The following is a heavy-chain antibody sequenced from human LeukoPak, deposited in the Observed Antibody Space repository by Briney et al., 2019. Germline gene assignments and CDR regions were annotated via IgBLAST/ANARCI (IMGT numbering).Heavy chain of an antibody. Sequence: GGSLRLSCAASGFTFSRYWMSWVRQAPGKGLEWVASIKQDGSEKYFVKSVKGRFTISRDNAKNSLYLQMNSLKTEDTAVYYCTRAPLRYFDWSKGPSDYWGQGTLVTVSS. CDR3: TRAPLRYFDWSKGPSDY. CDR1: GFTFSRYW. CDR2: IKQDGSEK. D-gene: IGHD3-9*01. J-gene: IGHJ4*02. V-gene: IGHV3-7*03.